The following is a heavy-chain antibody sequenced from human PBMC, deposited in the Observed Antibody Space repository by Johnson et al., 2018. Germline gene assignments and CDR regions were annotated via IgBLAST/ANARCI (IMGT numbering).Heavy chain of an antibody. D-gene: IGHD3-16*01. CDR3: ARIGFMNYYYYYMDV. CDR1: GFTFSSYS. V-gene: IGHV3-21*01. J-gene: IGHJ6*03. Sequence: VQLVESGGGLVKPGGSLRLSCAASGFTFSSYSMNWVRQAPGKGLEWVSSISSSSSYIYYADSVKGRFTISRDNAKNSLYLQMNSLGAEETAVYYCARIGFMNYYYYYMDVWGKGTTVTVSS. CDR2: ISSSSSYI.